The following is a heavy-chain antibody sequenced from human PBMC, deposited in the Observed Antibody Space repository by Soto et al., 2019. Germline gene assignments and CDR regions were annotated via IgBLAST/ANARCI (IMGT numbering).Heavy chain of an antibody. Sequence: ASGKVSSKASRYTFTSYCISWLLQAPRECLQWMGWISAYNGNTNYAQKLQGRVTMTTDTSTSTAYMELRSLRSDDTAVYYCARGVTIFGVVDYYYGMDVWGQGTTVTVSS. CDR1: RYTFTSYC. D-gene: IGHD3-3*01. J-gene: IGHJ6*02. V-gene: IGHV1-18*04. CDR2: ISAYNGNT. CDR3: ARGVTIFGVVDYYYGMDV.